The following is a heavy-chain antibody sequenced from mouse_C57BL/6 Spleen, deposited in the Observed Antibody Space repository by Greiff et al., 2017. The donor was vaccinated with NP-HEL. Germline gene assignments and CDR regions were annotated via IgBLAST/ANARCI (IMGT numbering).Heavy chain of an antibody. CDR2: IHPNSGST. J-gene: IGHJ3*01. V-gene: IGHV1-64*01. Sequence: VQLQQPGAELVKPGASVKLSCKASGYTFTSYWMHWVKQRPGQGLEWIGMIHPNSGSTNYNEKFKSKATLTVDKSSSTAYMQLSSLTSEDSAVYYGASTYDSNSNQAWFAYWGQGTLVTVSA. CDR3: ASTYDSNSNQAWFAY. D-gene: IGHD2-5*01. CDR1: GYTFTSYW.